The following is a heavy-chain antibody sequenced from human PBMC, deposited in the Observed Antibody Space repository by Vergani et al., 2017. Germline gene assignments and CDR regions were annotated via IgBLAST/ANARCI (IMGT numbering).Heavy chain of an antibody. CDR2: LSASDRRT. CDR3: TKGSRGYTGYFFDY. CDR1: GFTFIMHA. D-gene: IGHD5-12*01. J-gene: IGHJ4*02. Sequence: EVQLLESGGGLVQPGGSLRLSCAASGFTFIMHAMSWVRQAPGKGLEWVSTLSASDRRTHYADSVKGRFIISRDNSKNTLHLQMNSLRADDTAVYYCTKGSRGYTGYFFDYWGQGTLATVSS. V-gene: IGHV3-23*01.